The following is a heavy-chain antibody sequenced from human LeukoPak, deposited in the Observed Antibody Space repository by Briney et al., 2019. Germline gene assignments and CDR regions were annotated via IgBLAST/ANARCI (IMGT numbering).Heavy chain of an antibody. CDR2: IWYDGSNK. D-gene: IGHD6-19*01. J-gene: IGHJ4*02. CDR1: GFTFSSYG. V-gene: IGHV3-33*01. Sequence: PGGSLRLSCAASGFTFSSYGMHWVRQAPGKGLEWVAVIWYDGSNKYYADSVKGRFTISRDNSKNTLHLQMNSLRAEDTAVYYCARPARIAVAGTLDYWGQGTLVTVSS. CDR3: ARPARIAVAGTLDY.